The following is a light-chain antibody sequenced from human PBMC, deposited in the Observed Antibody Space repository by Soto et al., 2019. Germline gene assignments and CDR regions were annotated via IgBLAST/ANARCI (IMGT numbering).Light chain of an antibody. J-gene: IGLJ2*01. CDR2: GDS. CDR3: QSFDSSLSGSGVV. CDR1: SSSIGAGYD. Sequence: QSVLTQPPSVSGAPGQRVTISCTGSSSSIGAGYDVHWYQQLPGTAPKLLIYGDSNRPSGVPDRFSGSKSGTSASLAITGLQPEDEADYYGQSFDSSLSGSGVVFGGGTKLTVL. V-gene: IGLV1-40*01.